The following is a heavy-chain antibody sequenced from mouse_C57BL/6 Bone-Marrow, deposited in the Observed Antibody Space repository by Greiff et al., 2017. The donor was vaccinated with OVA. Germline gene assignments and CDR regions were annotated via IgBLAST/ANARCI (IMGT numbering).Heavy chain of an antibody. Sequence: VQLQQSGPELVKPGASVKISCKASGYTFPDYYMNWVKQSHGKSLEWIGDINPNNGGTSYNQKFKGKATLTVDKSSSTAYMELRSLTSEDSAVYYCALDYGSSYYFDYGGQGTTLTVSS. D-gene: IGHD1-1*01. V-gene: IGHV1-26*01. J-gene: IGHJ2*01. CDR3: ALDYGSSYYFDY. CDR1: GYTFPDYY. CDR2: INPNNGGT.